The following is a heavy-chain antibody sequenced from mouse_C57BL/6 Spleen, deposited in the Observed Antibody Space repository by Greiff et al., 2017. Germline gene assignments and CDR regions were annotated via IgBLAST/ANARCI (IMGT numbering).Heavy chain of an antibody. CDR2: IDPSDSYT. CDR3: ARGGNYSYCDY. J-gene: IGHJ2*01. V-gene: IGHV1-69*01. CDR1: GYTFTSYW. Sequence: QVQLKQPGAELVMPGASVKLSCKASGYTFTSYWMHWVKQRPGQGLEWIGEIDPSDSYTNYNQKFKGKSTLTVDKSSSTAYMQLSSLTSEDSAVYYCARGGNYSYCDYWGQGTTLTVSS. D-gene: IGHD2-1*01.